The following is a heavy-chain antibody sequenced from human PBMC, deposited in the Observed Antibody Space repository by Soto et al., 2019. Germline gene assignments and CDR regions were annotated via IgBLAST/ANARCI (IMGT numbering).Heavy chain of an antibody. Sequence: SGPTLVNPTQTLTLTCTFSGFSLSTSGMCVSWIRQPPGKALEWLARIDWDDDKYYSTSLKTRLTISKDTSKNQVVLTMTNMDPVDTATYYCARIGWYYDSSGYSGDYWGQGTLVTVSS. CDR1: GFSLSTSGMC. D-gene: IGHD3-22*01. CDR3: ARIGWYYDSSGYSGDY. J-gene: IGHJ4*02. V-gene: IGHV2-70*11. CDR2: IDWDDDK.